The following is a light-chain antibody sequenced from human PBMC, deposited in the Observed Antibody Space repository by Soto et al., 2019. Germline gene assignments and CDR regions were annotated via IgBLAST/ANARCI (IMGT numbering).Light chain of an antibody. V-gene: IGKV3-20*01. CDR1: QSVSSSY. Sequence: EIVLTQSPGTLSLSPGERATLSCRASQSVSSSYLAWYQQEPGQAPRLLIYGASGRATGIPDRFSGSGSGTDFTLTISRLEPEDFAVYYCQQYPGYTFGQGTKLEIK. CDR2: GAS. CDR3: QQYPGYT. J-gene: IGKJ2*01.